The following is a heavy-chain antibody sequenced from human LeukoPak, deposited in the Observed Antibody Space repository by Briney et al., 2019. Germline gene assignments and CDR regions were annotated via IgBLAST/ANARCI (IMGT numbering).Heavy chain of an antibody. Sequence: PSETLSLTCAVYGGSFSGYYWSWIRQPPGKGLEWIGEIKHIVSTNYNPSLKSRVTISVDTSKNQFSLKLSSVTAADTAVYYCARGRCSGGSCYKGHFQHWGQGTLVTVSS. J-gene: IGHJ1*01. CDR2: IKHIVST. CDR1: GGSFSGYY. V-gene: IGHV4-34*01. D-gene: IGHD2-15*01. CDR3: ARGRCSGGSCYKGHFQH.